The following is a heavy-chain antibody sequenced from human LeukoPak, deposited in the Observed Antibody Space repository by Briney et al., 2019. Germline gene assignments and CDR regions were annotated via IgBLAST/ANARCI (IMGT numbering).Heavy chain of an antibody. J-gene: IGHJ5*02. D-gene: IGHD2/OR15-2a*01. CDR1: GFTFSSYV. V-gene: IGHV3-30*04. CDR2: ISYDGSNE. CDR3: ARGKTSQNIVTRKTYNWFDP. Sequence: GGSLRLSCAASGFTFSSYVMHWVRQAPGKGLEWVAIISYDGSNEYYADSVKGRFTISRDNSKNTLYLQMNSLRAEDTAVYYCARGKTSQNIVTRKTYNWFDPWGQGTLVTVSS.